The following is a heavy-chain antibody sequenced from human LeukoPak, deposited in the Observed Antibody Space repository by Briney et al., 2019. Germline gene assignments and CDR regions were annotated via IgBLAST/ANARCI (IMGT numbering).Heavy chain of an antibody. J-gene: IGHJ4*02. CDR2: IWYNGSIK. V-gene: IGHV3-33*08. CDR1: GFTFGSCW. D-gene: IGHD2/OR15-2a*01. Sequence: GGSLRLSCAASGFTFGSCWMNWVRQAPGKGLEWVAVIWYNGSIKYNADSVKGRFTISRDNSKNTLYLQMNSLRAEDTAVYYCARDKEDPSKYFDYWGQGNLVTVSS. CDR3: ARDKEDPSKYFDY.